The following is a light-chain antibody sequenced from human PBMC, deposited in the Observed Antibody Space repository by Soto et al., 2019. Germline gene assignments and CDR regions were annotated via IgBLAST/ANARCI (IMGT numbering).Light chain of an antibody. CDR3: QQYGDSIT. CDR2: GAF. CDR1: QTVPSNY. Sequence: IILTQSPGSLSLSSGERATLSCRASQTVPSNYLAWYQQRPGQAPKLLIYGAFNRATGVPDRFSGSESGRDYTLTISRLDPEDSAVYFCQQYGDSITFGGGTKVEIK. J-gene: IGKJ4*01. V-gene: IGKV3-20*01.